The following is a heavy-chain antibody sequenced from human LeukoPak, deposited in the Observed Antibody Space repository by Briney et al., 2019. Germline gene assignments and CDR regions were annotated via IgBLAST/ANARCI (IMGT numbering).Heavy chain of an antibody. J-gene: IGHJ5*02. CDR2: IKEDGSEI. D-gene: IGHD2-15*01. Sequence: GGSLRLSCAASGFTFSSDWMNWVRQAPGKGLEWVANIKEDGSEIYYVVSVKGRFTISRDNAKNSLYLQMNSLRVEDTAVYYCARDVYCFHSWGQGTLVTVSP. V-gene: IGHV3-7*01. CDR3: ARDVYCFHS. CDR1: GFTFSSDW.